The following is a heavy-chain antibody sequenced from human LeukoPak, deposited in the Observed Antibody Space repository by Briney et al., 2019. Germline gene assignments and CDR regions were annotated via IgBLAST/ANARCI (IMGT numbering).Heavy chain of an antibody. J-gene: IGHJ4*02. V-gene: IGHV1-69-2*01. D-gene: IGHD2/OR15-2a*01. CDR2: VDPEDGET. CDR1: GYTFTDYY. CDR3: ATGVESPGNY. Sequence: GASVKVSCKASGYTFTDYYMHWVQQALGKGLEWMGRVDPEDGETIYAEKFQGRVTITADTSTDTAYMELSSLRSEDTAVYYCATGVESPGNYWGQGTLVTVSS.